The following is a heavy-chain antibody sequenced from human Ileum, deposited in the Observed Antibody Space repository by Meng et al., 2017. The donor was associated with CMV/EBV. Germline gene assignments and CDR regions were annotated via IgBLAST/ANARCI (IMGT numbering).Heavy chain of an antibody. CDR3: AKDRHSGTSGGMYV. J-gene: IGHJ6*02. CDR2: IWYDGSDK. CDR1: GFSFSTYG. V-gene: IGHV3-33*03. D-gene: IGHD6-13*01. Sequence: GESLKISCVASGFSFSTYGMHWVRQAPGKGLEWVAFIWYDGSDKYYAESVKGRFIVSRDNSKKTLDLQINSLRVEDTAVYYCAKDRHSGTSGGMYVWGQGTTVTVSS.